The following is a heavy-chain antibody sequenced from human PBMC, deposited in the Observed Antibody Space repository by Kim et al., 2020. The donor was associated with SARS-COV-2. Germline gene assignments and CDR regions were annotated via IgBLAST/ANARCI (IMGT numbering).Heavy chain of an antibody. CDR3: ARDDGNVAVVPVAIGADY. V-gene: IGHV3-33*01. CDR2: IWNDGSNK. D-gene: IGHD2-2*02. CDR1: GFTCSVYG. J-gene: IGHJ4*02. Sequence: GGSLRLSCAASGFTCSVYGMHWVRQAPGKGLEWVAVIWNDGSNKYYGDSVKGRFTISRDNSKNTLYLQMNSLRAEDTAVYYCARDDGNVAVVPVAIGADYWGQGTLVTVSS.